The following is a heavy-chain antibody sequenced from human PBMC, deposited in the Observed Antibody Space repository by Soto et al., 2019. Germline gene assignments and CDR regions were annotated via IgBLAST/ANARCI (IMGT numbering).Heavy chain of an antibody. CDR2: IYYSGST. CDR1: GGSISSSSYY. CDR3: ARHFPLRPPHTIFGVVPSMDV. J-gene: IGHJ6*03. D-gene: IGHD3-3*01. Sequence: SETLSLTCTVSGGSISSSSYYWGWIRQPPGKGLEWIGSIYYSGSTYYNPSLKSRVTISVDTSKNQFSLKLSSVTAADTAVYYCARHFPLRPPHTIFGVVPSMDVWGKGTTVTVSS. V-gene: IGHV4-39*01.